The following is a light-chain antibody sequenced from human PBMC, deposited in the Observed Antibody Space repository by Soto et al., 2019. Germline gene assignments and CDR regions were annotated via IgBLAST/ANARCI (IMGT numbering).Light chain of an antibody. V-gene: IGKV3-15*01. CDR3: QQYNSWPPHT. Sequence: EIVMTQSPATLSVSPGERATLSCRASQSVSSNLAWYQQKPGQAPRLLIYGASTRATGIPARFSGSGSGTEFTLTISSLQSEDFAVYYCQQYNSWPPHTFGQGTKVDIK. CDR1: QSVSSN. J-gene: IGKJ2*01. CDR2: GAS.